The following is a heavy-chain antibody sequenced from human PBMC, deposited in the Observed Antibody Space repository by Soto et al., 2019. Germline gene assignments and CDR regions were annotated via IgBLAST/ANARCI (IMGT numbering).Heavy chain of an antibody. CDR2: ISAYNGHT. V-gene: IGHV1-18*01. D-gene: IGHD3-16*01. CDR1: GYTFTNYG. CDR3: VRGDGGYFDQ. J-gene: IGHJ4*02. Sequence: QVQLVQSGVEVKKPGASVKVSCKAMGYTFTNYGLSWVRQAPGEGLEWLGWISAYNGHTKYAHKVQDRVTVTTDTSASTAYLELRSLRSDDTAVYYCVRGDGGYFDQWGQGTLVLVSS.